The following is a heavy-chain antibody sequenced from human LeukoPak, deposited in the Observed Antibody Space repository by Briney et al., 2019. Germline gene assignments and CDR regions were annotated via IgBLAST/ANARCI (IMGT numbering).Heavy chain of an antibody. CDR2: IIPIFGTA. J-gene: IGHJ4*02. Sequence: ASVKVSCKASGGTFSSYAISWVRQAPGQGLEWMGGIIPIFGTANYAQKFQGRVTITADESTSTAYMELSSLRSEDTAVYYCARVESGSYSGPYFDYWGQGTLVTVSS. V-gene: IGHV1-69*13. D-gene: IGHD1-26*01. CDR1: GGTFSSYA. CDR3: ARVESGSYSGPYFDY.